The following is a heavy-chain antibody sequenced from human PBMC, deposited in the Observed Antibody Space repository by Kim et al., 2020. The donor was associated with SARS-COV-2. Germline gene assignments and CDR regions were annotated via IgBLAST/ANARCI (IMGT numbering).Heavy chain of an antibody. V-gene: IGHV3-74*01. CDR1: GFTFSSYW. CDR2: ISSDGSYT. D-gene: IGHD2-15*01. CDR3: ARALSGTNCYNY. J-gene: IGHJ4*02. Sequence: GGSLRLSCAAYGFTFSSYWMNWVRQTPGKGLVWVSRISSDGSYTTYADSVKGRFTISRDNSKSTLYLQMNSLRAEDTAMYYCARALSGTNCYNYWGQGTLVTVSS.